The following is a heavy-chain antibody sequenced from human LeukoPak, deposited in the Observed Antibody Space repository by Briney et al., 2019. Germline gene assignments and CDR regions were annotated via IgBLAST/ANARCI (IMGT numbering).Heavy chain of an antibody. CDR2: IIPILGIA. Sequence: SVKVSCKASGGTFSSYTISWVRQAPGQGVEWMGRIIPILGIANYAQKFQGRVTITADKSTSTAHMELSSLRSEDTAVYYCARDGWGLSDGYNSDYWGQGTLVTVSS. J-gene: IGHJ4*02. V-gene: IGHV1-69*04. CDR3: ARDGWGLSDGYNSDY. CDR1: GGTFSSYT. D-gene: IGHD5-24*01.